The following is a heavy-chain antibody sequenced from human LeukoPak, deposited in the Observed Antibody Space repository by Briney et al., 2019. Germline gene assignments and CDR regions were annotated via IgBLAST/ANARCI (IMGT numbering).Heavy chain of an antibody. J-gene: IGHJ4*02. CDR2: ISAYNGHT. CDR1: GYSFSSYG. D-gene: IGHD4-23*01. CDR3: ARAATTVVTPNDY. Sequence: ASVKVSCKASGYSFSSYGISWVRQAPGQGLEWMGWISAYNGHTNYAQNLQGRVTMTTDTSTSTAYMELRSLRSDDTAVYYCARAATTVVTPNDYWGQGTLVTVSS. V-gene: IGHV1-18*01.